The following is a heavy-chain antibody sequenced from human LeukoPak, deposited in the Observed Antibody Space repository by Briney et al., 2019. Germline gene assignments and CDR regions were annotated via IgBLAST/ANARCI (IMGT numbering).Heavy chain of an antibody. CDR1: GGSISSYY. Sequence: PSETLSLTCTVSGGSISSYYWSWIRQPQGKGLVWIGYTYYSGRTNYTPSLKSRVTISVETSKKQFSLKLSSVTAADTAVCYFAMTTEAWGQRTLVTVSS. D-gene: IGHD1-14*01. J-gene: IGHJ5*02. CDR3: AMTTEA. V-gene: IGHV4-59*01. CDR2: TYYSGRT.